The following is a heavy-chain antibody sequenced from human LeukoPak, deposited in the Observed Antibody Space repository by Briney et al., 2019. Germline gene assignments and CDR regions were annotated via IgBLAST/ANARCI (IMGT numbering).Heavy chain of an antibody. J-gene: IGHJ5*02. Sequence: SETLSLTCTVSGGSISSSSYCWGWIRQPPGKGLEWIGSIYYSGSTYYNPSLKSRVTISVDTSKNQFSLKLSSVTAADTAVYYCARQPVVPAAIWFDPWGQGTLVTVSS. CDR3: ARQPVVPAAIWFDP. CDR1: GGSISSSSYC. V-gene: IGHV4-39*01. D-gene: IGHD2-2*02. CDR2: IYYSGST.